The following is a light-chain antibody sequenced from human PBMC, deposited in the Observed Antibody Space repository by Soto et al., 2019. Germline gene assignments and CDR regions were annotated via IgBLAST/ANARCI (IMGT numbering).Light chain of an antibody. V-gene: IGKV2-28*01. Sequence: DIVMTQSPLSLPVAPGESASISCRSSQSLLETNGYNFLDWFVQKPGQSPQLLIYLSSTRAPGDSDRFSGSGSGTDFTLTISKVEAEDVGVYYCMQPLQAPFTFGQGTKLEIK. CDR1: QSLLETNGYNF. CDR2: LSS. CDR3: MQPLQAPFT. J-gene: IGKJ2*01.